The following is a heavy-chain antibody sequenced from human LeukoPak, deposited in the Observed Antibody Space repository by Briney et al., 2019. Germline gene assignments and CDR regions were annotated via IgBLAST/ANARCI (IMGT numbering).Heavy chain of an antibody. V-gene: IGHV4-39*02. J-gene: IGHJ4*02. CDR1: GGSFSGYY. CDR3: SGLISFGGLVEN. D-gene: IGHD3-16*02. CDR2: IYYSGST. Sequence: SETLSLTCAVYGGSFSGYYWGWIRQPPGKGLEWIGSIYYSGSTHYNPSLKSRVTISKDATRNHFSLQLSSVTAADTGVYYCSGLISFGGLVENWGQGTLVTVSS.